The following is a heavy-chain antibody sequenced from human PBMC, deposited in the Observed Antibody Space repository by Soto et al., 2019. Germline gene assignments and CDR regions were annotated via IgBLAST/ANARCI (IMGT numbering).Heavy chain of an antibody. CDR1: GFTFSSYT. CDR3: AKAAVNWNDADAFDI. Sequence: LRLSCAASGFTFSSYTMNWVRQAPGKGLEWVSFISSGSDYIYYADSVKGRFTISRDDATNSLVLQMSSLRAEDTAVYYCAKAAVNWNDADAFDIWGQGTMVTVSS. V-gene: IGHV3-21*01. J-gene: IGHJ3*02. D-gene: IGHD1-1*01. CDR2: ISSGSDYI.